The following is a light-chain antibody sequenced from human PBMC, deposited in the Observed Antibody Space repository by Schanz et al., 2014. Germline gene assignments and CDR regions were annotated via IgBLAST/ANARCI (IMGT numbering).Light chain of an antibody. J-gene: IGKJ2*01. CDR2: GAS. Sequence: EIVLTQSPETLSLSPGERATLSCRASQSVHSTSLAWYQQKPGQAPRLLIYGASSRATGIPDRFSGSGSGTDFTLTISRLEPEDFAVYYCQQRSNWPPGYTFGQGTKLEIK. CDR1: QSVHSTS. CDR3: QQRSNWPPGYT. V-gene: IGKV3D-20*02.